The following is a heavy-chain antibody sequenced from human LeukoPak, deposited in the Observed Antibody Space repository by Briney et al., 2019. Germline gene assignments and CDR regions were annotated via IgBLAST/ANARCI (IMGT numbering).Heavy chain of an antibody. D-gene: IGHD2-21*02. V-gene: IGHV4-30-4*07. J-gene: IGHJ6*03. Sequence: SETLSLTCAVSGVSISRGGYSWSWIRQPPGKGLEWIGYIYHSGSTNYNPSLKSRLTISVDTSKNQFSLKLSSVTAADTAVYYCARDYCGGDCSYYYYYMDVWGKGTTVTISS. CDR3: ARDYCGGDCSYYYYYMDV. CDR2: IYHSGST. CDR1: GVSISRGGYS.